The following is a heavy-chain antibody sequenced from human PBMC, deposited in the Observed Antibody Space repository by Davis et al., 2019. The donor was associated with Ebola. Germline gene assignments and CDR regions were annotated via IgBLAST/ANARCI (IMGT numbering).Heavy chain of an antibody. CDR2: INHSGST. J-gene: IGHJ6*02. V-gene: IGHV4-34*01. Sequence: SETLSLTCAVYGGSFSGYYWSWIRQPPGKGLEWIGEINHSGSTNYNPSLRSRVTILVDTSKNQFSLKLTSVTAADTAVYYWARVRAYYYYYGMDVWGQGTTVTVSS. CDR3: ARVRAYYYYYGMDV. D-gene: IGHD4-17*01. CDR1: GGSFSGYY.